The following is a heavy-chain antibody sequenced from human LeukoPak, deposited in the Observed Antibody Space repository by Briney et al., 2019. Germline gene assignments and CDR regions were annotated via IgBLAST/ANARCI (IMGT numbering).Heavy chain of an antibody. D-gene: IGHD1-26*01. CDR3: ATYRYSGSYIVNY. V-gene: IGHV4-61*01. J-gene: IGHJ4*02. CDR2: IYYSGST. CDR1: GGSISSSSYY. Sequence: SETLSLTCTVSGGSISSSSYYWSWIRQPPGKGLEWIGYIYYSGSTNYNPSLKSRVTISVDTSKNQFSLKLSSVTAADTAVYYCATYRYSGSYIVNYWGQGTLVTVSS.